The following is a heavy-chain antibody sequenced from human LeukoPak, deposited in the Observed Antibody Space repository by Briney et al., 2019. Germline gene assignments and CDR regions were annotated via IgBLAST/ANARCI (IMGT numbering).Heavy chain of an antibody. Sequence: GGSLRLSCAASGFTFSNYAMSWVRQAPGKGLEWVSTISGSGGRTHYADSVKGRFTISRDNAKNTLYLQMNSLRAEDTAVYYCARATNDAFDIWGQGTMVTVSS. D-gene: IGHD1-1*01. CDR1: GFTFSNYA. J-gene: IGHJ3*02. CDR3: ARATNDAFDI. CDR2: ISGSGGRT. V-gene: IGHV3-23*01.